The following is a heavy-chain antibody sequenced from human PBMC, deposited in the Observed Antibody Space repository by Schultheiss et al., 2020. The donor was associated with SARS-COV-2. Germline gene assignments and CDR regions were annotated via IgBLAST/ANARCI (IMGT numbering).Heavy chain of an antibody. Sequence: SETLSLTCAVYGGSFSGYYWGWIRQPPGKGLEWIGSIYYSGSTYYNPSLTSRVTISADPSKKQISLNLTSVTAADTAVYYCARHHCQRCQLGNWGQGTLVTVSS. V-gene: IGHV4-34*11. J-gene: IGHJ4*02. CDR3: ARHHCQRCQLGN. CDR1: GGSFSGYY. CDR2: IYYSGST. D-gene: IGHD4/OR15-4a*01.